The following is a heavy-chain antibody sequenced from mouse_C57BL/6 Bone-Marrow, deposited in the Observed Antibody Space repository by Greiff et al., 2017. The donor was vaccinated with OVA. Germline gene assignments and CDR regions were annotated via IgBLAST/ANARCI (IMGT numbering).Heavy chain of an antibody. J-gene: IGHJ2*01. Sequence: QVQLQQSGAELVRPGTSVKVSCKASGYAFTNYLIEWVKQRPGQGLEWIGVINPGSGGTNYNEKFKGKATLTADKSSSTAYMQLSSLTSEDSAVYFCARSPTVVPYGGDYWGQGTTLTVSS. D-gene: IGHD1-1*01. V-gene: IGHV1-54*01. CDR2: INPGSGGT. CDR3: ARSPTVVPYGGDY. CDR1: GYAFTNYL.